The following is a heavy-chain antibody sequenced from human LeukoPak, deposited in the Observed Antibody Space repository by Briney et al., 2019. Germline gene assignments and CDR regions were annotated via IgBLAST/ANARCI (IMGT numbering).Heavy chain of an antibody. D-gene: IGHD4-11*01. CDR3: AKLPSRTVTTLNDY. Sequence: PGGSLRLSCAVSGFAFGSEAMSWVRQAPGKGLEWVSAISGSGGSTYYADSVKGRFTISRYNSKNTLYLQMNSLRAEDTAVYYCAKLPSRTVTTLNDYWGQGTLVTVPS. CDR1: GFAFGSEA. J-gene: IGHJ4*02. CDR2: ISGSGGST. V-gene: IGHV3-23*01.